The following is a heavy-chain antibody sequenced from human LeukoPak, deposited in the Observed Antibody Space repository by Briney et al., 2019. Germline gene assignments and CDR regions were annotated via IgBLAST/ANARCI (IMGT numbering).Heavy chain of an antibody. CDR1: GFTFSDYY. V-gene: IGHV3-11*04. J-gene: IGHJ4*02. Sequence: GGSLRLSCAASGFTFSDYYMSWIRQAPGKGLEWVSYISSSGSPINYADSVKGRFTISRDNAKNSLYLQMNSLRAEDTAVYYCAKDRYHQLVSYFDYWGQGTLVTVSS. CDR2: ISSSGSPI. CDR3: AKDRYHQLVSYFDY. D-gene: IGHD6-6*01.